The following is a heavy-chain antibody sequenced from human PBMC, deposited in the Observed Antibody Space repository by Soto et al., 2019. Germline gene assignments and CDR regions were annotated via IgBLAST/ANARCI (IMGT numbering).Heavy chain of an antibody. CDR2: ISYDGSNK. D-gene: IGHD2-8*01. CDR1: GFTFSSYG. Sequence: GGSLRLSCAASGFTFSSYGMHWFRQAPGKGLEWVAVISYDGSNKYYADSVKGRFTISRDNSKNTLYLQMNSLRAEDTAVYYCAKVNGDTSYYYYYMYVCGKGTTVIVSS. CDR3: AKVNGDTSYYYYYMYV. V-gene: IGHV3-30*18. J-gene: IGHJ6*03.